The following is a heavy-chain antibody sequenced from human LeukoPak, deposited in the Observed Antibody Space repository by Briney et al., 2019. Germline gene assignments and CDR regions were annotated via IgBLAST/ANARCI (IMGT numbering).Heavy chain of an antibody. D-gene: IGHD2-2*01. V-gene: IGHV3-23*01. CDR2: ISGSGVST. Sequence: GGSLRLSCAASVFSFSTCFLSWVRQTPGKGLEWVSAISGSGVSTFYADSVKGRFTISRDNSKNTLYLQMDSLRTEDTAVYYCAKGQRGTTLADYWGQGTLVTVSS. CDR1: VFSFSTCF. CDR3: AKGQRGTTLADY. J-gene: IGHJ4*02.